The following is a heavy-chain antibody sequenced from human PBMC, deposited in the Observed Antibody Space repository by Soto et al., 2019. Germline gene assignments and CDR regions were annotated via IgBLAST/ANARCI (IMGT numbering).Heavy chain of an antibody. Sequence: SETLSLTCTVSGGSVSSGGYYWSWIRQHPGKGLEWIGYIYYSGTTYYNPSLKSRVTISVDTSKNQFSLKLSSVSAADTALYYCARCSLVVVPAPGFDPWGRGTLVTVSS. CDR1: GGSVSSGGYY. V-gene: IGHV4-31*03. D-gene: IGHD2-2*01. CDR3: ARCSLVVVPAPGFDP. CDR2: IYYSGTT. J-gene: IGHJ5*02.